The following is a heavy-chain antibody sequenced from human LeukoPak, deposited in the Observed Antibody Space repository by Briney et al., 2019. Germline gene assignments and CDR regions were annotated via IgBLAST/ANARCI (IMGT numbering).Heavy chain of an antibody. V-gene: IGHV1-2*04. J-gene: IGHJ3*02. CDR2: INPNSGGT. Sequence: ASVKVSCKASGYTFTNFYMHWVRQAPGQGLEWMGWINPNSGGTNYAQKFQGWVTMTRDTSISTAYMELSRLRSDDTAVYYCARTILAYYDILRRYDAFDIWGQGTMVTVSS. CDR3: ARTILAYYDILRRYDAFDI. CDR1: GYTFTNFY. D-gene: IGHD3-9*01.